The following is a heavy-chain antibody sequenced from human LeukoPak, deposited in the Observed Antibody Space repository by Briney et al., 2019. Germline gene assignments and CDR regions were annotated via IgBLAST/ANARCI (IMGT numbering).Heavy chain of an antibody. V-gene: IGHV1-2*02. Sequence: ASVKVSCKASGYTFTGFYIHWVRQAPGQGLEWMGWINFNSGGTKYEQKFQDRVTMTRDTSISTAYMELSRLTSDDTAVYYCARSDSGSNGAYRWFGPWGQGTLVTVSS. J-gene: IGHJ5*02. CDR1: GYTFTGFY. D-gene: IGHD1-26*01. CDR3: ARSDSGSNGAYRWFGP. CDR2: INFNSGGT.